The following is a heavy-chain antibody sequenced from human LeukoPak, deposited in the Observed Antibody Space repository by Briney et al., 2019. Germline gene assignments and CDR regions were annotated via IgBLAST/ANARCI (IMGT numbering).Heavy chain of an antibody. J-gene: IGHJ4*02. D-gene: IGHD5-18*01. CDR1: GYTFTGYY. Sequence: GASVKVSCKASGYTFTGYYMHWVRQAPGQGLEWMGWINPNSGGTNYAQKFQGRVTMTRDTSISTAYMELSRLRSDDTAVYYCARDRKSGYSYGRFDYWGQGTLVTVSS. V-gene: IGHV1-2*02. CDR2: INPNSGGT. CDR3: ARDRKSGYSYGRFDY.